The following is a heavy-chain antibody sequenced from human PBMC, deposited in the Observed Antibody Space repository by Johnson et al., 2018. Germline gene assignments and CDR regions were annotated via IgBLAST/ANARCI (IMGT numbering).Heavy chain of an antibody. D-gene: IGHD1-1*01. CDR2: IHSSVSLT. Sequence: VRLVESGGGLVQPGGSLRLSRVASGFTYSYYWMHWVRPAPGKGLVSVAHIHSSVSLTIYADSVKGRFTISRENAKNTLNLQMNSLRVEDTDVSHCARGNLGGFDIWGQGAVVTVSS. J-gene: IGHJ3*02. CDR3: ARGNLGGFDI. V-gene: IGHV3-74*02. CDR1: GFTYSYYW.